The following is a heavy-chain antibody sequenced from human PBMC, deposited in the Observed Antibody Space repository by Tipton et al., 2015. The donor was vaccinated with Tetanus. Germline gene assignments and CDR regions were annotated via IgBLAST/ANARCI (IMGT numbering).Heavy chain of an antibody. J-gene: IGHJ4*02. CDR1: GFTFSSYS. CDR2: ISSSSSYI. D-gene: IGHD3-22*01. V-gene: IGHV3-21*04. Sequence: GSLRLSCAASGFTFSSYSMNWVRQAPGKGLEWVSFISSSSSYIYYADSVKGRSTISRDNAKNSLYLQMNSLRAEDTALYHCARSRGDDSSGYYEPYYFDYWGQGTLVTVSS. CDR3: ARSRGDDSSGYYEPYYFDY.